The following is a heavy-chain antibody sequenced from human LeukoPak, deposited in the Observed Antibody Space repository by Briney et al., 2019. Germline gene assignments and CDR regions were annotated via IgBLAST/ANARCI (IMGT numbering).Heavy chain of an antibody. Sequence: GGSLRLSCAASGFTVSSNYMSWVRQAPGKGLEWVSVIYSGGSTYYADSVKGRFTISRDNAKNTLYVQMNSLRGEDTAVYFCARENDGQSLDSWGQGTLVTVSS. D-gene: IGHD1-1*01. CDR3: ARENDGQSLDS. CDR1: GFTVSSNY. J-gene: IGHJ4*02. CDR2: IYSGGST. V-gene: IGHV3-53*01.